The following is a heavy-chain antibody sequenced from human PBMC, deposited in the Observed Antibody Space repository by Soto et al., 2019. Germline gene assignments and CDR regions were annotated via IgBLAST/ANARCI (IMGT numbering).Heavy chain of an antibody. V-gene: IGHV4-30-4*01. D-gene: IGHD3-16*01. CDR2: IYYSGST. J-gene: IGHJ6*02. Sequence: PSETLSLTCTVSGGSISSGDYYWSWIRQPPGKGLEWIGYIYYSGSTYYNPSLKSRVTISVDTSKNQFSPKLSSVTAADTAVYYCARDRVRFYYYYYGMDVWGQGTTVTVSS. CDR1: GGSISSGDYY. CDR3: ARDRVRFYYYYYGMDV.